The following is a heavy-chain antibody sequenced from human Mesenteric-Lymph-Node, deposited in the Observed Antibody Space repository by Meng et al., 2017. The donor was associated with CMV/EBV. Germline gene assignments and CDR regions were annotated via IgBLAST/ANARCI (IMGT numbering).Heavy chain of an antibody. J-gene: IGHJ4*02. CDR2: INHIGGT. Sequence: SETLSLTCAVYGGSFSGYYWTWIRQPPGKGLEWIGEINHIGGTTYNPSLNSRVTISADTSKNQFSLNLSSVTAADAAVYYCARDNTQIDYWGQGTLVTVSS. CDR3: ARDNTQIDY. CDR1: GGSFSGYY. D-gene: IGHD2/OR15-2a*01. V-gene: IGHV4-34*01.